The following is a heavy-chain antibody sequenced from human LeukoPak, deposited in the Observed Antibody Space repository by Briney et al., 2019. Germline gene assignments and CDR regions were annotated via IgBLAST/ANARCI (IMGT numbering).Heavy chain of an antibody. CDR2: ISSSGSTI. CDR1: GFTFSDYY. D-gene: IGHD3-22*01. V-gene: IGHV3-11*01. J-gene: IGHJ3*02. Sequence: PGGSLRLSCAASGFTFSDYYMSWIRQAPGKGLEWVSYISSSGSTIYYADSVKGRFTISRDNAKNSLYLQMNSLRAEDTAVYYCAREVTMIVVVNPSSHDAFDIWGQGTMVTVSS. CDR3: AREVTMIVVVNPSSHDAFDI.